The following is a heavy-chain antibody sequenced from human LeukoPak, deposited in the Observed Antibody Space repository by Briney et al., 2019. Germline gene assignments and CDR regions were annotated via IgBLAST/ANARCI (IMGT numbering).Heavy chain of an antibody. V-gene: IGHV1-18*01. CDR2: ISAYNGNT. D-gene: IGHD3-22*01. CDR3: ARDGRYYDSSGHFDY. J-gene: IGHJ4*02. CDR1: GYTFTSYG. Sequence: ASVKLSCKASGYTFTSYGISWVRQAPGQGLEWMGLISAYNGNTNYAQKLQGRVTMTTDTSTSTAYGELRSMRSDDTAVYYCARDGRYYDSSGHFDYWGQGTLVTVSS.